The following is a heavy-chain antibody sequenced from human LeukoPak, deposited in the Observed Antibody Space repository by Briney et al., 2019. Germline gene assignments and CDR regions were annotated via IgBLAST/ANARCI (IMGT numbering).Heavy chain of an antibody. Sequence: SVKVSCKVSGYTFTGYYMHWVRHAPAQGLEWRGWNNPNSGGTNYAQKFQGRVTMTRDTSISTAYMELGRRRSDDTDVYYCARESGWFKGVGGYWGQGTLVTVSS. J-gene: IGHJ4*02. D-gene: IGHD6-19*01. CDR3: ARESGWFKGVGGY. CDR2: NNPNSGGT. V-gene: IGHV1-2*02. CDR1: GYTFTGYY.